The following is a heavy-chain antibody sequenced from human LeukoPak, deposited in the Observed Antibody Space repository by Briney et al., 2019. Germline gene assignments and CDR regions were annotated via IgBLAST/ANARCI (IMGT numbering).Heavy chain of an antibody. CDR1: GYTLTDYY. CDR3: ARDIFAYTAMVLFDY. V-gene: IGHV1-2*02. CDR2: ISPNSGGT. D-gene: IGHD5-18*01. Sequence: ASVKVSCKASGYTLTDYYMHWVRQAPGQGLEWMGWISPNSGGTNYAQNFQGRVTMTRDTSISTAYMELSRLRSDDTAMYYCARDIFAYTAMVLFDYWGQGTLVTVSS. J-gene: IGHJ4*02.